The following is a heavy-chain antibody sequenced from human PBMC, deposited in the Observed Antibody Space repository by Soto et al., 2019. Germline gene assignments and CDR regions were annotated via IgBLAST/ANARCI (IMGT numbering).Heavy chain of an antibody. CDR3: AKPRIVVVPSEAMDV. V-gene: IGHV3-23*01. D-gene: IGHD2-2*01. Sequence: EVPLLESGGGLVQPGGSLRLSCVASGFTFSNYVMTWVRQSPGKGLEWVSALSGSGDSHYYADSVKGRVNISRDNSKNTLIQQMDSLRAEDTAIYFCAKPRIVVVPSEAMDVWGQVTTVTVS. CDR1: GFTFSNYV. CDR2: LSGSGDSH. J-gene: IGHJ6*02.